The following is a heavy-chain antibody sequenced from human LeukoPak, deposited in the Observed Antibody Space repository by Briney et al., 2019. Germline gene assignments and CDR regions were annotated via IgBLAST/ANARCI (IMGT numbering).Heavy chain of an antibody. D-gene: IGHD4-23*01. Sequence: ASVKVSCKVSGYTLTELSMHWVRQAPGKGLEWMGGFDPEDGETIYAQKFQGRVTMTEDTSTDTAYIELSSLRSEDTAVYYCATVLTTVAPWYFDYWGQGTLVTVSS. CDR1: GYTLTELS. J-gene: IGHJ4*02. CDR2: FDPEDGET. CDR3: ATVLTTVAPWYFDY. V-gene: IGHV1-24*01.